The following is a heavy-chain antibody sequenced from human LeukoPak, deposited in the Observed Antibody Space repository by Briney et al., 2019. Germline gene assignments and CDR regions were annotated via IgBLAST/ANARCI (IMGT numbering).Heavy chain of an antibody. D-gene: IGHD2/OR15-2a*01. J-gene: IGHJ3*02. CDR2: MNPNSGNT. V-gene: IGHV1-8*01. Sequence: AASVKVSCKASGYTFTSYDINWVRQATGQGLEWMGWMNPNSGNTGYAQKFQGRVTMTRNTSISTAYMELSSLRSEDTAVYYCAKAENILLAFDIWGQGTMVTVSS. CDR3: AKAENILLAFDI. CDR1: GYTFTSYD.